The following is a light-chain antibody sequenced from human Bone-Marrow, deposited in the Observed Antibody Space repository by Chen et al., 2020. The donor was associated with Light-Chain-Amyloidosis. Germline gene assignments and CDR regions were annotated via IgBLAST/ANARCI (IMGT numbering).Light chain of an antibody. CDR1: SSDVGSYNL. Sequence: QSALTQPASVSGSPGQSITISCTGTSSDVGSYNLVSWYQQHPGKAPKLMIYEVSKRPSGVSNRCSGSKSGNTASLTSSGLQAEGEADCYCCSYAGSSNWVFGGGTKLTVL. CDR3: CSYAGSSNWV. CDR2: EVS. J-gene: IGLJ3*02. V-gene: IGLV2-23*02.